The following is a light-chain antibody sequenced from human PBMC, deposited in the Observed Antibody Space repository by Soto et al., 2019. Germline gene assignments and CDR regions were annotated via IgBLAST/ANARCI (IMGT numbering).Light chain of an antibody. CDR1: QTFTSGF. CDR3: QQYDSSPLT. J-gene: IGKJ1*01. Sequence: EIVLTQSPGTLSLSPGERATLSCRASQTFTSGFLAWYQQKPGQAPRLLIYGASSRATVIPDRFSGSGSGTDFTLTISILAPEDFAVYYCQQYDSSPLTFGQGTKVEIK. V-gene: IGKV3-20*01. CDR2: GAS.